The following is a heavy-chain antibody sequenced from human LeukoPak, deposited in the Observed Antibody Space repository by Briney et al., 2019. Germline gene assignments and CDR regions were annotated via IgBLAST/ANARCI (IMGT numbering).Heavy chain of an antibody. D-gene: IGHD5-12*01. J-gene: IGHJ6*02. CDR2: IYSGGST. CDR1: GFTFSSYA. CDR3: ARDALVATDYYYGMDV. V-gene: IGHV3-53*01. Sequence: GGSLRLSCAASGFTFSSYAMSWVRQAPGKGLEWVSVIYSGGSTYYADSVKGRFTISRDNSKNTLYLQMNSLRAEDTAVYYCARDALVATDYYYGMDVWGQGTTVTVSS.